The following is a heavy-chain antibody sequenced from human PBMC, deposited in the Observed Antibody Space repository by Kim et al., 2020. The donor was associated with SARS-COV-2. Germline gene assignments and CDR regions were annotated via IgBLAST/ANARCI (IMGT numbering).Heavy chain of an antibody. Sequence: GGSLRLSCAASGFTFSSYAMHWVRQAPGKGLEWVAVISYDGSNKYYADSVKGRFTISRDNSKNTLYLQMNSLRAEDTAVHYCARETRYCSSTSCYQAYF. CDR2: ISYDGSNK. CDR3: ARETRYCSSTSCYQAYF. D-gene: IGHD2-2*01. CDR1: GFTFSSYA. J-gene: IGHJ4*01. V-gene: IGHV3-30*04.